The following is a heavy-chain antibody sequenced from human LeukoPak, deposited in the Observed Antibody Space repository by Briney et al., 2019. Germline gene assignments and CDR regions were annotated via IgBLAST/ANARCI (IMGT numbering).Heavy chain of an antibody. D-gene: IGHD3-16*01. Sequence: GGSLGLSCAASGFIFTDYGMHWVRQAPGKGLEWLTFIRYDGSDKYYADSVKGRFTISRDNSRDTLYLQMNSLRAEDTAVYYCAKGYYDYVWGSYYFDYWGQGTLVTVSS. V-gene: IGHV3-30*02. CDR2: IRYDGSDK. CDR3: AKGYYDYVWGSYYFDY. J-gene: IGHJ4*02. CDR1: GFIFTDYG.